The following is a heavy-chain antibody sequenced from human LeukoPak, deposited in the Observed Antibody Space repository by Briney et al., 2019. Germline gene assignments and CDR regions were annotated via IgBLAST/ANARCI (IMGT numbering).Heavy chain of an antibody. CDR3: ARHGGHGDLGDFDY. CDR1: GGSISSSSYY. V-gene: IGHV4-39*01. D-gene: IGHD4-17*01. Sequence: SETLSLTCTVSGGSISSSSYYWGWIRQPPGKGLEWIGSIYYSGSTYYNPSLKSRVTISVDTSKNQFSLKLSSVTAADTAVYYCARHGGHGDLGDFDYWGQGTLVTVSS. CDR2: IYYSGST. J-gene: IGHJ4*02.